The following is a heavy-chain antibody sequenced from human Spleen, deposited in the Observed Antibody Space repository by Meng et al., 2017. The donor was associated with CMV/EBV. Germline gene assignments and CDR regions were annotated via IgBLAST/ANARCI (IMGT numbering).Heavy chain of an antibody. V-gene: IGHV4-61*01. CDR2: VYFSGAT. D-gene: IGHD5-24*01. CDR1: GDSVSSGRYY. CDR3: ARTHRGDAYFDY. Sequence: SETLSLTCSVSGDSVSSGRYYWHWIRQPPGKGLEWIGHVYFSGATDNNPSLKSRLSISVDTFKNQFSLGLSSVTAADTAVYFCARTHRGDAYFDYWGRGTLVTVSS. J-gene: IGHJ4*02.